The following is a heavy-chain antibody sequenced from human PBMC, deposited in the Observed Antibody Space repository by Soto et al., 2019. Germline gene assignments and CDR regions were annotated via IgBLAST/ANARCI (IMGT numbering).Heavy chain of an antibody. Sequence: PSETLSLTCTVSGGSISNGSYYWCWIRQPPGKGLDWIGSAYHSGSTYYNPSLKSRVTISVDTSKNQFSLKLSSVTAADTAVYYCARDPLSYDFWSGHYGMDVWGQGTTVTVSS. CDR2: AYHSGST. J-gene: IGHJ6*02. D-gene: IGHD3-3*01. CDR3: ARDPLSYDFWSGHYGMDV. CDR1: GGSISNGSYY. V-gene: IGHV4-39*07.